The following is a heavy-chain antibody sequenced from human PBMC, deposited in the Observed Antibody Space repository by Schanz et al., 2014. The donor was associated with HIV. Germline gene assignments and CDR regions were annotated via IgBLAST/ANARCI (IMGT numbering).Heavy chain of an antibody. D-gene: IGHD4-4*01. V-gene: IGHV3-30*18. CDR2: ISYDGSNK. CDR1: GFTFSTYW. CDR3: ANDPELTTITGYFDS. J-gene: IGHJ4*02. Sequence: VQLVESGGGLVQPGGSLRLSCAASGFTFSTYWMMWVRQAPGKGLEWVAVISYDGSNKYYADSVKGRFTISRDNSKNTLYLQMNRLRAEDTALYFCANDPELTTITGYFDSWGQGTLVTVSS.